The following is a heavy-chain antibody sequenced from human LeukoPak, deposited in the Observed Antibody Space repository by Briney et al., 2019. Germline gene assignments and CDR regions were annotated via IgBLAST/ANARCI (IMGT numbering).Heavy chain of an antibody. CDR2: MNPQNGNT. CDR3: VRDGEGVAISVNYWFDP. CDR1: GFTFTSYD. D-gene: IGHD3-10*01. Sequence: ASVKVSCKASGFTFTSYDINWVRQASGQGLEWMDWMNPQNGNTGYAQEFQGRVTMTRDTSISTAYMELRGLRSDDTAVYYCVRDGEGVAISVNYWFDPWGQGTLVTVSS. J-gene: IGHJ5*02. V-gene: IGHV1-8*01.